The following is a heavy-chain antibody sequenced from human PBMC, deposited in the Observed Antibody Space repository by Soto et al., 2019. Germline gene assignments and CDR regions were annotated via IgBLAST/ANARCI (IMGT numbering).Heavy chain of an antibody. J-gene: IGHJ6*02. V-gene: IGHV4-34*01. CDR2: INHSGST. D-gene: IGHD6-13*01. CDR1: GGSFSGYY. Sequence: SETLSLTCAVYGGSFSGYYWSWIRQPPGKGLEWIGEINHSGSTNYNPSLKSRVTISVDTSKNQFSLKLSSVTAADTAVYYCARGGIAAAGPYYYYGMDVWGQGTTVTVSS. CDR3: ARGGIAAAGPYYYYGMDV.